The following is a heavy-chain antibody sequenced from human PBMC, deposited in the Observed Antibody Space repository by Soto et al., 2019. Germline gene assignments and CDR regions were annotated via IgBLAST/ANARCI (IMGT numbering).Heavy chain of an antibody. J-gene: IGHJ3*02. CDR2: ISSSSSYI. CDR1: GFTFSSYS. Sequence: EVQLVESGGGLVKPGGSLRLSCAASGFTFSSYSMNWVRQAPGKGLEWVSSISSSSSYIYYADSVKGRFTISRDNAKNSLYLQMNSLRAEDTAVYYCARKVEQWLANRGAFDIWGQGTMVTVSS. CDR3: ARKVEQWLANRGAFDI. D-gene: IGHD6-19*01. V-gene: IGHV3-21*01.